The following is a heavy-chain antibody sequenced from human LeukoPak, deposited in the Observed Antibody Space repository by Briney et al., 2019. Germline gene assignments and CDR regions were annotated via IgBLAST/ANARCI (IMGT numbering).Heavy chain of an antibody. CDR1: GGTFSSYA. D-gene: IGHD5-12*01. J-gene: IGHJ4*02. Sequence: SVKVSCKASGGTFSSYAISWVRQAPGQGLEWMGRIVPIFGTANYAQKFQGRVTITTDESTSTAYMELSSLRSEDTAVYYCAREVGYGGGGYYFDYWGQGTLVTVSS. CDR2: IVPIFGTA. V-gene: IGHV1-69*05. CDR3: AREVGYGGGGYYFDY.